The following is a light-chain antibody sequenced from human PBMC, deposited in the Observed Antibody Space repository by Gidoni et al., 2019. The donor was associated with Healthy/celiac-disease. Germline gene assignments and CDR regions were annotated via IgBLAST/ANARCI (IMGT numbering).Light chain of an antibody. CDR2: DAS. Sequence: DIKMTQSPSSLSASVGDRVTITCQASQDISNYLNWYQQKTGKAPKLLIYDASNLETGVPSRFSGSGSWTDFTFTISSMQPEDIATYYCQQYDNLRLTFGGGTKVEIK. J-gene: IGKJ4*01. CDR3: QQYDNLRLT. V-gene: IGKV1-33*01. CDR1: QDISNY.